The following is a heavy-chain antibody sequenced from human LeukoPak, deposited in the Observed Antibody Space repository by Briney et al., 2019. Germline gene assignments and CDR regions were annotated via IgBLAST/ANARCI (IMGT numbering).Heavy chain of an antibody. CDR3: ARDNGSGSYYAGGAFDY. CDR2: IYYSGST. Sequence: SETLSLTCTVSGGSISSYYWSWIRQPPGKGLEWIGYIYYSGSTNYNPSLKSRVTISVDTSKNQFSLKLSSVTAADTAVYYCARDNGSGSYYAGGAFDYWSQGTLVTVSS. CDR1: GGSISSYY. J-gene: IGHJ4*02. V-gene: IGHV4-59*01. D-gene: IGHD1-26*01.